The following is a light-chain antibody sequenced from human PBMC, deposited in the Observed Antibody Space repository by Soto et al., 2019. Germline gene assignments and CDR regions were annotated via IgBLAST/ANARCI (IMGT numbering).Light chain of an antibody. J-gene: IGLJ2*01. CDR2: LNSDGSH. Sequence: QLVLTQSPSASASLGASVKLTCTLSSGHSSYAIAWHQQQPEKGPRYLMKLNSDGSHSKGDGIPDRFSGSSSGAARSLTISSLESEDEADYYCQTWGTGIHLVFGGGTKLTVL. CDR1: SGHSSYA. V-gene: IGLV4-69*01. CDR3: QTWGTGIHLV.